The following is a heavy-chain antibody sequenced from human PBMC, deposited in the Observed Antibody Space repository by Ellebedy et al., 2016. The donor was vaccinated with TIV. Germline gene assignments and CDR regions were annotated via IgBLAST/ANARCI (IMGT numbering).Heavy chain of an antibody. CDR3: AKGRGIVVVVSATALDF. V-gene: IGHV3-23*01. D-gene: IGHD2-15*01. J-gene: IGHJ4*02. CDR2: ISGGGDRT. Sequence: GESLKISCAASGFTFSSYSMSWVRQAPGKGLEWVAVISGGGDRTYYADSVKGRFTISRDNPKNTLYLQMNTLTAEDTAIYYCAKGRGIVVVVSATALDFWGQGTLVTASS. CDR1: GFTFSSYS.